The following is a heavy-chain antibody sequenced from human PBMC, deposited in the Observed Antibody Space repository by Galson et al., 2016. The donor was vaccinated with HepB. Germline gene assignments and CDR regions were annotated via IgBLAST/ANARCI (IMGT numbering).Heavy chain of an antibody. J-gene: IGHJ6*02. Sequence: QSGAEVKKPGESLTISCKVSGYNFISHWINWVRQTSGKGLEWMGRIDPSDSYTNDSPSFQGQVTFSADRSISTAYLHWSSLKASDTAIYYCARQDSDEYIYAMDVWGQGTTVTVSS. D-gene: IGHD2-21*01. CDR2: IDPSDSYT. CDR3: ARQDSDEYIYAMDV. V-gene: IGHV5-10-1*01. CDR1: GYNFISHW.